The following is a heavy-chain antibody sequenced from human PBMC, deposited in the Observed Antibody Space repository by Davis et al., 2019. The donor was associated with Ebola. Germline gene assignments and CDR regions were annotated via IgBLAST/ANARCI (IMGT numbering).Heavy chain of an antibody. CDR2: ISGSGGST. J-gene: IGHJ3*02. D-gene: IGHD3-22*01. Sequence: PGGSLRLSCAASGFTVSSNYMSWVRQAPGKGLEWVSAISGSGGSTYYADSVKGRFTISRDNSKNTLYLQMNSLRAEDTAVYYCAKGGVTMIPFDIWGQGTMVTVSS. CDR3: AKGGVTMIPFDI. CDR1: GFTVSSNY. V-gene: IGHV3-23*01.